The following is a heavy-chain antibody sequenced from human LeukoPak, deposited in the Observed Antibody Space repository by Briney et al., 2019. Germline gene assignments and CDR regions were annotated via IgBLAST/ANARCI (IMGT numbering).Heavy chain of an antibody. D-gene: IGHD1-26*01. V-gene: IGHV3-23*01. Sequence: GGSLRLSCTASGFTFSEYGMHWVRQAPGKGLEWVSGISASGDSPFYADSVKGRVTISRDNSKNTLYLQMKSLRAEDTAVYYCATTRKAPRPWELLGYFDYWGQGTLVTVSS. CDR2: ISASGDSP. CDR3: ATTRKAPRPWELLGYFDY. CDR1: GFTFSEYG. J-gene: IGHJ4*02.